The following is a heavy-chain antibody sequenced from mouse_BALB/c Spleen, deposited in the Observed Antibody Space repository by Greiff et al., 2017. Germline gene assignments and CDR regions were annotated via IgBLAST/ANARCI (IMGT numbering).Heavy chain of an antibody. D-gene: IGHD1-1*01. CDR3: AREGYGSSYTWFAY. J-gene: IGHJ3*01. CDR1: GYTFTSYY. V-gene: IGHV1S56*01. Sequence: LQESGPELVKPGASVRISCKASGYTFTSYYIHWVKQRPGQGLEWIGWIYPGNVNTKYNEKFKGKATLTADKSSSTAYMQLSSLTSEDSAVYFCAREGYGSSYTWFAYWGQGTLVTVSA. CDR2: IYPGNVNT.